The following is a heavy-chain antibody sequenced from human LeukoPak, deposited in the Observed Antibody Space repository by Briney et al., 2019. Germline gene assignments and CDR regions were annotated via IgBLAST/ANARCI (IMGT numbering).Heavy chain of an antibody. Sequence: GGSLRLSCTASGFTFGDHAMSWVRQAPGKGLEWVGFIRSKAYRGTTEYATSVKGRFTISRDDSKSIAYLQMSSLKTEDTAIYYCTRGPIQLWIHNGVDVWGQGTTVIVSS. CDR2: IRSKAYRGTT. J-gene: IGHJ6*02. CDR1: GFTFGDHA. CDR3: TRGPIQLWIHNGVDV. D-gene: IGHD5-18*01. V-gene: IGHV3-49*04.